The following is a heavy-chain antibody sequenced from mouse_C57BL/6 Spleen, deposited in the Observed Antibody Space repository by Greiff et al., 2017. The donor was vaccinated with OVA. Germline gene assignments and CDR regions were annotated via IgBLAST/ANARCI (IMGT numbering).Heavy chain of an antibody. J-gene: IGHJ3*01. D-gene: IGHD3-2*02. CDR1: GYTFTDYN. CDR2: INPNNGGT. Sequence: VQLQQSGPELVKPGASVKIPCKASGYTFTDYNMDWVKQSHGKSLEWIGDINPNNGGTIYNQKFKGKATLTVDKSSSTAYMELRSLTSEDTAVYYCARPRDSSGDGWFAYWGQGTLVTVSA. CDR3: ARPRDSSGDGWFAY. V-gene: IGHV1-18*01.